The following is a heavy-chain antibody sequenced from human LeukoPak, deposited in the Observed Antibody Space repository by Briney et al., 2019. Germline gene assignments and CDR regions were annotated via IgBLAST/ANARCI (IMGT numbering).Heavy chain of an antibody. CDR3: AKDAVGGTYVRYFDS. J-gene: IGHJ4*02. V-gene: IGHV3-23*01. CDR1: GFTFSSYS. Sequence: GGSLRLSRAASGFTFSSYSMNWVRQAPGKGLEWVSTISISGGNTYYANSVKGRFTISRDNSKSTLYLQMNSLGAEDTAVYYCAKDAVGGTYVRYFDSWGQGTLVTVSS. CDR2: ISISGGNT. D-gene: IGHD1-26*01.